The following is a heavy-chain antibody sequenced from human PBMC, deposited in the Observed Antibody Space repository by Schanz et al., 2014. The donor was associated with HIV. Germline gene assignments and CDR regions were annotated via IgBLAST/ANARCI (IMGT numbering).Heavy chain of an antibody. Sequence: EVQLVESGGGLVKPGGSLRLSCAASGFTFNSYAMSWVRQAPGKGLEWIGRIKSKTDGETTDYAARVKGRFTVSRDDSKNTLYLQMSSLKTEDTAVYFCAWHYFDFWGQGTLVTVSS. J-gene: IGHJ4*02. CDR1: GFTFNSYA. V-gene: IGHV3-15*01. CDR3: AWHYFDF. CDR2: IKSKTDGETT.